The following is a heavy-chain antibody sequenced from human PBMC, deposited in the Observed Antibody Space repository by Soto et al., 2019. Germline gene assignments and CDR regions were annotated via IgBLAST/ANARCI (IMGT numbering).Heavy chain of an antibody. CDR1: GYPVTAYY. V-gene: IGHV1-2*02. CDR3: ASRGGVGVAGSAAFDM. J-gene: IGHJ3*02. D-gene: IGHD6-19*01. Sequence: QLHLLQSGAVVKKPGASVTVSCSASGYPVTAYYMHWVRQAPGRGLEWMGGINPATGAAKYTQTFPGRGTLTVGTSTSTVLRELRGMTSGDTAVFFRASRGGVGVAGSAAFDMWGQGTLVTVSS. CDR2: INPATGAA.